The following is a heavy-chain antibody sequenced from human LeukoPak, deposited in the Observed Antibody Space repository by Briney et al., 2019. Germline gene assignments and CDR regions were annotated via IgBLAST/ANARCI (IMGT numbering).Heavy chain of an antibody. CDR3: AKRGVVIRVILVGFHKEAYYFDS. Sequence: PGGSLRLSCAVSGITLSNYGMSWVRRAPGKGLEWVAGISDSGGRTNYADSVKGRFTISRDNPKNTLYLQMNSVRAEDTAVYFCAKRGVVIRVILVGFHKEAYYFDSWGQGALVTVSS. D-gene: IGHD3-22*01. J-gene: IGHJ4*02. CDR1: GITLSNYG. V-gene: IGHV3-23*01. CDR2: ISDSGGRT.